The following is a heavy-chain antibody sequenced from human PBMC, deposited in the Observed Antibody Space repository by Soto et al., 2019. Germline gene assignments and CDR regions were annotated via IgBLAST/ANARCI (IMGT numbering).Heavy chain of an antibody. D-gene: IGHD6-13*01. J-gene: IGHJ6*02. CDR1: GGSISSSSYY. CDR2: IYYSGST. V-gene: IGHV4-39*01. Sequence: PSETLSLTCTVSGGSISSSSYYWGWIRQPPGKGLEWIGSIYYSGSTYYNPSLKSRVTISVDTSKNQFSLKLSSVTAADTAVYYCACATRIAAAGPSYGMDVWGQGTTVTVSS. CDR3: ACATRIAAAGPSYGMDV.